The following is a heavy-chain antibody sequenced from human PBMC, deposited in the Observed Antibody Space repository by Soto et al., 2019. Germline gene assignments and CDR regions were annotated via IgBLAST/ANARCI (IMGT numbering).Heavy chain of an antibody. CDR1: GYTFTGYY. Sequence: GASVKVSCKASGYTFTGYYMHWVRQAPGQGLEWMGWINPNSGGTNYAQKFQGWVTMTRDTSISTAYMELSRLRSDDTAVYYCARDLKNDFWGGYYTSTDAFDIWGQGTMVTVSS. CDR3: ARDLKNDFWGGYYTSTDAFDI. J-gene: IGHJ3*02. CDR2: INPNSGGT. V-gene: IGHV1-2*04. D-gene: IGHD3-3*01.